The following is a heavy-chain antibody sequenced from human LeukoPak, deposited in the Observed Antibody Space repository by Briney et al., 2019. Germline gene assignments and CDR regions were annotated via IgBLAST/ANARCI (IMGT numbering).Heavy chain of an antibody. CDR3: ARGGVLARRAFDI. Sequence: SETLSLTCAVYGGSFSSYYWSWIRQPPGKGLEWIGYIYSSGGTNYNPSLKSRVTISVDTSKNQFSLKLISVTAADTAVYYCARGGVLARRAFDIWGQGTMVTVSS. CDR2: IYSSGGT. J-gene: IGHJ3*02. D-gene: IGHD3-3*01. CDR1: GGSFSSYY. V-gene: IGHV4-59*01.